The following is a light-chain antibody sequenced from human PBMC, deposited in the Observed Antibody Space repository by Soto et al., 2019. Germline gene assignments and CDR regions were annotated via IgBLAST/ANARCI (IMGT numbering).Light chain of an antibody. CDR2: WAS. CDR1: QSVLYSSNNKNY. V-gene: IGKV4-1*01. CDR3: QQDYSTPPYT. J-gene: IGKJ2*01. Sequence: DIVMTQSPDSLAVSLGERATINCKSSQSVLYSSNNKNYLAWYQQKPGQPPKLLIYWASTRESGVPDRFSGSGSGTDFTPTISGLQAEDVAVYSCQQDYSTPPYTFGQGTKLEIK.